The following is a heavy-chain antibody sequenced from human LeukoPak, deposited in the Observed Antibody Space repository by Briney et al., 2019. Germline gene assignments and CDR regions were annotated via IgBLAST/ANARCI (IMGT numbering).Heavy chain of an antibody. J-gene: IGHJ4*02. D-gene: IGHD6-13*01. CDR3: ARWLPGIAAAGTLADIKPPDDY. CDR1: GGSISSGSYY. Sequence: SQTLSLTCTVSGGSISSGSYYWSWIRQPPGKGLEWIGYIYYSGSTNYNPSLKSRVTISVDTSKNQFSLKLSSVTAADTAVYYCARWLPGIAAAGTLADIKPPDDYWGQGTLVTVSS. V-gene: IGHV4-61*01. CDR2: IYYSGST.